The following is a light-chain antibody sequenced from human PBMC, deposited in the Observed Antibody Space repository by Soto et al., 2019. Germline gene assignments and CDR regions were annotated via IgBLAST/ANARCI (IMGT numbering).Light chain of an antibody. J-gene: IGLJ3*02. CDR3: QSYDSSLSGWV. V-gene: IGLV1-40*01. Sequence: QSVLTQPPSVSGAPGQRVTISCTGSSSNIGAGYDVHWYQQLPGTAPKLLIYGNSNRPSGVPDRFSGSKSGTSASLAITGLQAEDEADYYCQSYDSSLSGWVFGGGPNLTVL. CDR1: SSNIGAGYD. CDR2: GNS.